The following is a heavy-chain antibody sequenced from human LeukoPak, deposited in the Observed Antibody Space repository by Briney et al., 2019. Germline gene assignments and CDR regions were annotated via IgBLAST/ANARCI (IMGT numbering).Heavy chain of an antibody. CDR2: IKEDRTAD. CDR3: VRGGWELDY. D-gene: IGHD1-1*01. Sequence: GGSLRLSCAASGFIFSNYALVWVRQAPGKGLEWVAHIKEDRTADYYVDSVKGRFSISKDDGKNSLHLQMNSLRVEDTAVYYCVRGGWELDYWGQGTLVTVSS. V-gene: IGHV3-7*01. CDR1: GFIFSNYA. J-gene: IGHJ4*02.